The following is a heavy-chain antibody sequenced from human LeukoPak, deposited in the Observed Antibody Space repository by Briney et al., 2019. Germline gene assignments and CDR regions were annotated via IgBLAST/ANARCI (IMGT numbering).Heavy chain of an antibody. CDR2: IYHSGST. CDR1: GYPISSGYY. D-gene: IGHD4-17*01. CDR3: ARNVDYGDYVDY. Sequence: PSETLSLTCAVSGYPISSGYYWGWIRQPPGKGLEWIGSIYHSGSTYYNPSLKSRVTISVDTSKNQFSLKLSSVTAADTAVYYCARNVDYGDYVDYWGQGTLVTVSS. J-gene: IGHJ4*02. V-gene: IGHV4-38-2*01.